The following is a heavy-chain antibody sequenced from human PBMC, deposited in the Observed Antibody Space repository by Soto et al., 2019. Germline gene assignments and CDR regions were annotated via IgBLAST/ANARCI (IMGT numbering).Heavy chain of an antibody. V-gene: IGHV1-3*01. CDR3: ARESGGTMVRGVPSYGMDV. D-gene: IGHD3-10*01. CDR1: GYTFTSYA. J-gene: IGHJ6*02. Sequence: QVQLVQSGAEVKKPGASVKVSCKASGYTFTSYAMHWVRQAPGQRLEWMGWINAGNGNTKYSQKFQGRVTITRDTSASTAYMELSSLSSEDTAVYYCARESGGTMVRGVPSYGMDVWGQGTTVTVSS. CDR2: INAGNGNT.